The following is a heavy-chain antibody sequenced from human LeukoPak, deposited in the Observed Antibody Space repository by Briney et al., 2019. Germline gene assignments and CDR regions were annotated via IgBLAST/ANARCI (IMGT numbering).Heavy chain of an antibody. CDR3: ARRYCSGGSCYSDNWFDP. J-gene: IGHJ5*02. CDR1: GGSISSSSYY. CDR2: IYYSGST. D-gene: IGHD2-15*01. V-gene: IGHV4-39*01. Sequence: SETLSLTCTVSGGSISSSSYYWGWIRQPPGKGLEWIGSIYYSGSTYYNPSLKSRVTISVDTSKNQFSLKLSSVTAADTAVYYCARRYCSGGSCYSDNWFDPWGQGTLVTVSS.